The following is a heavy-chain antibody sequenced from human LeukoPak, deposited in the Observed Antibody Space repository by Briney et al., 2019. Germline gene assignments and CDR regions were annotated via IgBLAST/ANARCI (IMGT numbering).Heavy chain of an antibody. CDR2: MNPNSGNT. CDR3: ARANFLYCSSSTCLFDY. CDR1: GYTFTSHD. V-gene: IGHV1-8*01. Sequence: ASVKVSCKASGYTFTSHDINWVRQATGQGLEWMGWMNPNSGNTGYAQKFQGRVTMTRDTSISTAYMELSSLRSEDTAVYYCARANFLYCSSSTCLFDYWGQGTLVTVSS. D-gene: IGHD2-2*01. J-gene: IGHJ4*02.